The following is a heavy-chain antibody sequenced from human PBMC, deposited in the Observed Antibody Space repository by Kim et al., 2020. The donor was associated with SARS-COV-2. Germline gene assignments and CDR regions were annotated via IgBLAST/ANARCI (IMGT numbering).Heavy chain of an antibody. D-gene: IGHD1-26*01. CDR1: GFTLSSSW. V-gene: IGHV3-74*01. CDR3: ARGHWGAASL. J-gene: IGHJ4*02. Sequence: GGSLRLSCTVSGFTLSSSWMHWVRQAPGKGLAWVSRMNGEGSSPTYADPVKGRFTISSDNAKNTLFLQMDSLRVDDTAVYYCARGHWGAASLWGQGRLVT. CDR2: MNGEGSSP.